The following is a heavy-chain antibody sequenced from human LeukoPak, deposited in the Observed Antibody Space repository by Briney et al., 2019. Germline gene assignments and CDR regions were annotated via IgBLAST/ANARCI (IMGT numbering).Heavy chain of an antibody. CDR2: IWYDGSNK. J-gene: IGHJ4*02. CDR3: ARDSGLEYFDY. Sequence: PGGSLRLSCAASGFTFSSYGMHWVRQAPGKGLEWVADIWYDGSNKYYADSVKGRFTISRDNSKSTLYLQMNSLRAEETAVYYCARDSGLEYFDYWGQGTLVTVSS. V-gene: IGHV3-33*01. D-gene: IGHD3/OR15-3a*01. CDR1: GFTFSSYG.